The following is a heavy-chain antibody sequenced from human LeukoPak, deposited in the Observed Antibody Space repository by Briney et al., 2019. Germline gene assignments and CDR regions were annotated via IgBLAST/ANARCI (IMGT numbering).Heavy chain of an antibody. J-gene: IGHJ5*02. Sequence: PGGSLRLSCAASGFTFSSYSMNWVRQAPGKGLEWVSSISSSSSYIYYADSVKGRFTISRDNAKNSLYLQMNSLRAEDTAVYYCARDPWGEDWFDPWGQGTPVTVSS. CDR3: ARDPWGEDWFDP. D-gene: IGHD3-16*01. CDR1: GFTFSSYS. CDR2: ISSSSSYI. V-gene: IGHV3-21*01.